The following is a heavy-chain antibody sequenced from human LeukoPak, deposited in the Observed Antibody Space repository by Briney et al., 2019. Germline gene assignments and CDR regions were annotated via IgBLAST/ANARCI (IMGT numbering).Heavy chain of an antibody. Sequence: QVGGSLRLSCAASGFTFSSYGTHWVRQAPGKGLEWVAVISYDGSNKYYADSVKGRFTISRDNSKNTLYLQMNSLRAEDTAVYYCAKVEGWLFSEYYFDYWGQGTLVTVSS. CDR2: ISYDGSNK. J-gene: IGHJ4*02. CDR3: AKVEGWLFSEYYFDY. CDR1: GFTFSSYG. D-gene: IGHD3-22*01. V-gene: IGHV3-30*18.